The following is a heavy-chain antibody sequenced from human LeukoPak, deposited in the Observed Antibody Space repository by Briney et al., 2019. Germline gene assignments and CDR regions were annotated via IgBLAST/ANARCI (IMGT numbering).Heavy chain of an antibody. CDR1: GGSISSTNYY. Sequence: SETLSLTCTVSGGSISSTNYYWGWIRQPPGKGLEWIGSIYYSGSTYYNPSLKSRVSMSVDTSKNQFSLKVSSVTAADTAVYYCAREDDSYDFFDYWGQGTLVTVSS. CDR3: AREDDSYDFFDY. J-gene: IGHJ4*02. D-gene: IGHD2-21*02. CDR2: IYYSGST. V-gene: IGHV4-39*07.